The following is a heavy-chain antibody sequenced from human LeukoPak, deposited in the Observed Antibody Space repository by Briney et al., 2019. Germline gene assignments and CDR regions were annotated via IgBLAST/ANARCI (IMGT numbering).Heavy chain of an antibody. CDR2: ISRSGHT. Sequence: SETLSLTCTVSGATRSNHYWSWIRQSPGQGLEWLGYISRSGHTNYNPALKSRVSMSVDNSKNHSSLNLTSVTAADTAIYYCAKLSFGDSQFDQWGQGTLVTVSS. CDR3: AKLSFGDSQFDQ. D-gene: IGHD3-10*01. V-gene: IGHV4-4*09. CDR1: GATRSNHY. J-gene: IGHJ4*02.